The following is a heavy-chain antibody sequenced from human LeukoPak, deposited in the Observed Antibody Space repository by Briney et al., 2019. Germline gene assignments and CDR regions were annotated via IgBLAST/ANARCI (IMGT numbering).Heavy chain of an antibody. D-gene: IGHD5-12*01. V-gene: IGHV4-59*12. CDR3: ASLRPGGYYFDY. CDR2: IYYSGST. CDR1: GGSISSYY. J-gene: IGHJ4*02. Sequence: SETLSLTCTVSGGSISSYYWSWIRQPPGKGLEWIGYIYYSGSTNYNPSLKSRVTISVDTSKNQFSLKLSSVTAADTAVYYCASLRPGGYYFDYWGQGTLVTVSS.